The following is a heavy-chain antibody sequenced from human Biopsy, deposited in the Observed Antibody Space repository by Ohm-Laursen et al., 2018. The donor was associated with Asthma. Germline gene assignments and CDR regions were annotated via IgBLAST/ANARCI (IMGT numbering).Heavy chain of an antibody. V-gene: IGHV4-31*03. J-gene: IGHJ4*02. CDR3: ARAQDYYDSRGYYRSFDY. CDR1: YGSNTSGGYY. Sequence: TLSLTCTVSYGSNTSGGYYWTWIRQHPGKGLEWIGFIYYSGNTYYNPTLKSRVSISIDTSKNQFSLKLSSVTAADTAVYYCARAQDYYDSRGYYRSFDYWGQGTLVTVSS. CDR2: IYYSGNT. D-gene: IGHD3-22*01.